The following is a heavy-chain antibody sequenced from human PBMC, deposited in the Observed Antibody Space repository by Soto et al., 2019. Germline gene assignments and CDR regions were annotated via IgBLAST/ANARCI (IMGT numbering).Heavy chain of an antibody. CDR2: INPNSGGT. J-gene: IGHJ4*02. D-gene: IGHD2-21*01. CDR3: ARGRVVVVNAQGY. CDR1: GYTFTGYY. V-gene: IGHV1-2*02. Sequence: GASVKVSCKASGYTFTGYYMHWVRQAPGQGLGWMGWINPNSGGTNYAQKFQGRVTMTRDTSISTAYMELSRLRSDDTAVYYCARGRVVVVNAQGYWGQGTLVTVYS.